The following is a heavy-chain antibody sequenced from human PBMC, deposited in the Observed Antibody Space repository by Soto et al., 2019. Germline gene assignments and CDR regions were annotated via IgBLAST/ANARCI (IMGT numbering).Heavy chain of an antibody. V-gene: IGHV4-59*12. CDR1: GGSISSYY. CDR2: IYFRGST. J-gene: IGHJ4*02. CDR3: ARDRAVGFFDY. D-gene: IGHD1-26*01. Sequence: QVQLQESGPGLVKPSETLSLTCTVSGGSISSYYWSWIRQLPGKGLEWIGYIYFRGSTKYNPSLKGRVTISGDTSKNQVSLKLSSVTAADTAVYYCARDRAVGFFDYWAQGTLVTVSS.